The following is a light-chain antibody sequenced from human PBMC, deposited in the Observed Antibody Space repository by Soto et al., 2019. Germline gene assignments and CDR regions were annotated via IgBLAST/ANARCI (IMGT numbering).Light chain of an antibody. V-gene: IGLV2-14*01. J-gene: IGLJ1*01. CDR3: ISYASINTYV. Sequence: QSALTQPASVSVSPGQSITISCTGTSSDVGGYDYVSWYQQHPGKAPELMIYDVTNRPSGVSNRFSGSKSGNTASLTISGLQAEDEADYYCISYASINTYVFGTGTKVTVL. CDR2: DVT. CDR1: SSDVGGYDY.